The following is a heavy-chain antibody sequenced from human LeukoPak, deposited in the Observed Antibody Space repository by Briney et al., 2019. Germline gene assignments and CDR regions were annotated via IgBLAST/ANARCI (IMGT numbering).Heavy chain of an antibody. CDR2: INTYGSST. J-gene: IGHJ5*02. CDR1: GFTFTNYW. CDR3: ARDLGAYYDSSDNWFDP. V-gene: IGHV3-74*01. D-gene: IGHD3-22*01. Sequence: GGSLRLSCAASGFTFTNYWMTWVRQAPGKGLVWVSRINTYGSSTSYADSVKGRFTISRDNAKNTLYLQMNSLRAEDTALYYCARDLGAYYDSSDNWFDPWGQGTLVTVSS.